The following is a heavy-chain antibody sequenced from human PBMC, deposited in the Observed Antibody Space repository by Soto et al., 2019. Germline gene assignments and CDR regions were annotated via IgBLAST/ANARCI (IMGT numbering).Heavy chain of an antibody. J-gene: IGHJ6*02. CDR2: ISPFNGNT. CDR1: GYPFTHYG. D-gene: IGHD3-22*01. Sequence: QVQLVQSGAEVKKPGASVKVSCKSSGYPFTHYGITWVRQAPGQGLEWMGWISPFNGNTNYGQTLQGRVTLTTDTSRSTVDKELRAVRSYDTAVYYCARDPPFDRSYYYGIAFWGQGTTVTVSS. V-gene: IGHV1-18*01. CDR3: ARDPPFDRSYYYGIAF.